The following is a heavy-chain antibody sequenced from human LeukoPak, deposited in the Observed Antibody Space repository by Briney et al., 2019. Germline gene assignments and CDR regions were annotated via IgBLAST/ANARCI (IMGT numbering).Heavy chain of an antibody. D-gene: IGHD3-10*01. V-gene: IGHV1-69*13. Sequence: SVKVSCKAPGGTFSSYAISWVRQAPGQGLEWMGGIIPIFGTANYAQKFQGRVTITADESTSTAYMELSSLRSEDTAVYYCARDGWCGSGSYSFNWFDPWGQGTLVTVSS. CDR1: GGTFSSYA. CDR3: ARDGWCGSGSYSFNWFDP. J-gene: IGHJ5*02. CDR2: IIPIFGTA.